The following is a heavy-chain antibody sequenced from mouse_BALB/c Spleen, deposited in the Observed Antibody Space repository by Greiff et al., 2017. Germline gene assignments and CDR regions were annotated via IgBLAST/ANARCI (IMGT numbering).Heavy chain of an antibody. CDR3: ARDYGSSSTGTYAMDY. Sequence: EVKVVESGGGLVQPGGSRKLSCAASGFTFSSFGMHWVRQAPEKGLEWVAYISSGSSTIYYADTVKGRFTISRDNPKNTLFLQMTSLRSEDTAMYYCARDYGSSSTGTYAMDYWGQGTSVTVSS. CDR1: GFTFSSFG. CDR2: ISSGSSTI. V-gene: IGHV5-17*02. J-gene: IGHJ4*01. D-gene: IGHD1-1*01.